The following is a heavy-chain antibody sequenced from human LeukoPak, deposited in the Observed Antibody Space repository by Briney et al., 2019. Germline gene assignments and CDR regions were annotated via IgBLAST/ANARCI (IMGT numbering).Heavy chain of an antibody. J-gene: IGHJ6*02. CDR3: ANVASYYYYALDL. CDR1: GFTFSSYA. CDR2: ISGSDGGT. D-gene: IGHD2-21*01. Sequence: GGSLRLSCAASGFTFSSYAMSWVRQAPGKGLEWVSTISGSDGGTFYADSVKGRFTISRDNFKDTLYLQMNSLRAEDSAVYFCANVASYYYYALDLWGQGTTVTVSS. V-gene: IGHV3-23*01.